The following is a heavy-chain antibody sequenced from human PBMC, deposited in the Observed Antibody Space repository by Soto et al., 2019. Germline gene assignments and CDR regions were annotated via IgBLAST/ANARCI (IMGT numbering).Heavy chain of an antibody. Sequence: EFQVMQSGGGFVQPGGSLRLACAASGFPFSTTDMSWVRQAPGKGLEWVSTISGGGETTYHADSVKGRFTISRDNFKNTVSLQMDGLRVDETALYYCAKNSGWFNTWGQGDLVTVSS. CDR1: GFPFSTTD. V-gene: IGHV3-23*01. CDR2: ISGGGETT. J-gene: IGHJ5*02. D-gene: IGHD3-10*01. CDR3: AKNSGWFNT.